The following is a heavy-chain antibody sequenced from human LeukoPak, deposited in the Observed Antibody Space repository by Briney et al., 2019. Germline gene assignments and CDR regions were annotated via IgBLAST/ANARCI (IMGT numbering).Heavy chain of an antibody. V-gene: IGHV3-30*03. Sequence: GGSLRLSCAASGFTVSSNYMSWVRQAPGKGLEWVAVISYDGSNKDYADSVKGRFTISRDNSKNTLYLQMNSLRAEDTAFYYCAREIFNGFDIWGQGTMVTVSS. CDR3: AREIFNGFDI. CDR2: ISYDGSNK. J-gene: IGHJ3*02. CDR1: GFTVSSNY.